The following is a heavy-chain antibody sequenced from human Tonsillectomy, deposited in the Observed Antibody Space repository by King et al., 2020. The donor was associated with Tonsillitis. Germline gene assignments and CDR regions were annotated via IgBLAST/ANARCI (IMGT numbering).Heavy chain of an antibody. CDR2: IDEDGNKK. V-gene: IGHV3-7*01. Sequence: VQLVESGGALVQPGGSLRLSCAASGFTFSSSWMTWVRQAPGKGLEWVANIDEDGNKKYYMDSLRGRFTISRDNARNSLYLQLNSLRAEDTAIYYCARGGDAFAVAAYWGQGALVTVSS. J-gene: IGHJ4*02. D-gene: IGHD3-10*01. CDR1: GFTFSSSW. CDR3: ARGGDAFAVAAY.